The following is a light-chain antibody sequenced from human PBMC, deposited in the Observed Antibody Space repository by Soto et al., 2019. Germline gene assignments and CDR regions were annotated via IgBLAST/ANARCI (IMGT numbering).Light chain of an antibody. Sequence: EIVLTQSPGTLSLSPGERATLSCRASQSVSSYLAWYKQKPGQAPRLIIYDASNRDTGIPDRVSGSGSGKDVTITISRLEPEDLVVYEGQQQGSSPWTFGQGTKVDIK. CDR2: DAS. CDR1: QSVSSY. CDR3: QQQGSSPWT. J-gene: IGKJ1*01. V-gene: IGKV3-20*01.